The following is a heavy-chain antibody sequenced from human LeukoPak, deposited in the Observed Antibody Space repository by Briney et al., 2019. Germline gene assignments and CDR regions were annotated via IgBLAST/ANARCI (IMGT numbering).Heavy chain of an antibody. Sequence: GRSLRLSCAASGFTFSSYGMHWVRQAPGKGLEWVAVIWYDGSNKYYADSVKGRFTISGDNSKNTLYLQMNSLRAEDTAVYYCARGTWYSTLPDYWGQGTLVTVSS. D-gene: IGHD6-13*01. CDR2: IWYDGSNK. CDR3: ARGTWYSTLPDY. V-gene: IGHV3-33*01. J-gene: IGHJ4*02. CDR1: GFTFSSYG.